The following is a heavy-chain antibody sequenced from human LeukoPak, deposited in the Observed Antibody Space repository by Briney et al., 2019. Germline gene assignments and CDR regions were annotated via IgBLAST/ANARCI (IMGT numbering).Heavy chain of an antibody. CDR2: IYYSGST. CDR3: AGYKLTGDDY. V-gene: IGHV4-59*01. CDR1: GGSISSYY. D-gene: IGHD7-27*01. J-gene: IGHJ4*02. Sequence: SETLSLACTVSGGSISSYYWSWIRQPPGKGLEWIGYIYYSGSTNYNPSLKSRVTISVDTSKNQFSLKLSSVTAADTAVYYCAGYKLTGDDYWGQGTLVTVSS.